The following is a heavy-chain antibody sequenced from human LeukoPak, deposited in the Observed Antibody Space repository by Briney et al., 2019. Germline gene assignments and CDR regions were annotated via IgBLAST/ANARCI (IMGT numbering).Heavy chain of an antibody. J-gene: IGHJ6*03. CDR1: GGSISSSSYY. V-gene: IGHV4-39*01. Sequence: SETLSLTCTVSGGSISSSSYYWGWIRQPPGKGREWIVSIYDSGSTYYNASRRSRVTISIGRSNSQFSLKLSSVTAADTAVYYCARRATGVADRYYYYYMDVWGKGTTVTVSS. CDR3: ARRATGVADRYYYYYMDV. CDR2: IYDSGST. D-gene: IGHD1-26*01.